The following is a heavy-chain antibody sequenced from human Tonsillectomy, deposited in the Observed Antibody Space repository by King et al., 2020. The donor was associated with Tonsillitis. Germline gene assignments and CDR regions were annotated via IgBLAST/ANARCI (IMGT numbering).Heavy chain of an antibody. J-gene: IGHJ3*02. CDR1: TFTFSNYA. CDR3: AKDYGDFYDPENAFDI. D-gene: IGHD4-17*01. V-gene: IGHV3-23*04. Sequence: VQLVESGGGLVQPGGSLRLSCAASTFTFSNYAMNWVRQAPGKGLEWVSGISGSGATTFYADSVKGRFTVSRDNSKNTLFLQINSLRAEDTAVYYCAKDYGDFYDPENAFDIWGQGRMVTVSS. CDR2: ISGSGATT.